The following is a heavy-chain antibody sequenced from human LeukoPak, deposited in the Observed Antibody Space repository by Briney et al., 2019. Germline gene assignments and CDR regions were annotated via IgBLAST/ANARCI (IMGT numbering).Heavy chain of an antibody. CDR2: IIPIFGTA. D-gene: IGHD5-12*01. CDR3: ARSLGGSNWFDP. Sequence: SVKVSCKASGGTFSSYAISWVRQAPGQGLEWMGRIIPIFGTANYAQKFQGRVTITTDESTSTAYMELSSLRSEDTAVYYCARSLGGSNWFDPWGQGTLVTVSS. V-gene: IGHV1-69*05. CDR1: GGTFSSYA. J-gene: IGHJ5*02.